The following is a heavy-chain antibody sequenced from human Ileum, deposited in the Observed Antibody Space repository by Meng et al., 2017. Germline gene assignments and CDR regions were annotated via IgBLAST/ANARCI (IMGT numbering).Heavy chain of an antibody. CDR2: ISHSGST. Sequence: GSLRLSCAVSGYSISSGYYWGWIRQPPGKGLEWIGSISHSGSTYYNPSLKSRVTISVDTSKSQFSLKLSSVTAADTAVYYCARGQPRRDGYNYGFDYWGQGTLVTVSS. J-gene: IGHJ4*02. CDR1: GYSISSGYY. CDR3: ARGQPRRDGYNYGFDY. D-gene: IGHD5-24*01. V-gene: IGHV4-38-2*01.